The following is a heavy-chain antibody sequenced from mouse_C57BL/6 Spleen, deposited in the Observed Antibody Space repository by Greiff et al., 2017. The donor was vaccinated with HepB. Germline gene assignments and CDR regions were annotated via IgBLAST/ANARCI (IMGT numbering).Heavy chain of an antibody. J-gene: IGHJ2*01. Sequence: VQLQQSGAELVKPGASVKMSCKASGYTFTSYWITWVKQRPGQGLEWIGDIYPGSGSTNYNEKFKSKATLTVDKSSSTAYMQLSSLTSEDSAVYYCARSRREYYFDYWGQGTTLTVSS. CDR2: IYPGSGST. CDR1: GYTFTSYW. V-gene: IGHV1-55*01. D-gene: IGHD3-3*01. CDR3: ARSRREYYFDY.